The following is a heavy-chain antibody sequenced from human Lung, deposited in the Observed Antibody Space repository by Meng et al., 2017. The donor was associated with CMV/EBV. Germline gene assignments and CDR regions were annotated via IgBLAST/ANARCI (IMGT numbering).Heavy chain of an antibody. CDR3: ARGVRRVRGLRPGSDWFDP. V-gene: IGHV1-18*01. J-gene: IGHJ5*02. D-gene: IGHD3-10*01. Sequence: TKYSSNCVRQWPGQRLERVRWISANHVNTSYTQNIQARVTRSTEAATTSAYMDLMSLRSDDTAVYDCARGVRRVRGLRPGSDWFDPWGQGTLVTVSS. CDR1: TKYS. CDR2: ISANHVNT.